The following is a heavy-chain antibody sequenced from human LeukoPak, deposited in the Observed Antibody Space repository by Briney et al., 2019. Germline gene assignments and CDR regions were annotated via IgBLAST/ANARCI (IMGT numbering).Heavy chain of an antibody. CDR2: FDPEAGET. Sequence: ASVKVSCKVSGYSLTELYICWVRQAPGKGLEWLGGFDPEAGETIYTQKFQGRVTMTEDTSTDTSYMELSSLRSEDTAVYYCATDRGYYGSTSGDPWGRGTLVIVSS. V-gene: IGHV1-24*01. J-gene: IGHJ2*01. CDR3: ATDRGYYGSTSGDP. D-gene: IGHD3-10*01. CDR1: GYSLTELY.